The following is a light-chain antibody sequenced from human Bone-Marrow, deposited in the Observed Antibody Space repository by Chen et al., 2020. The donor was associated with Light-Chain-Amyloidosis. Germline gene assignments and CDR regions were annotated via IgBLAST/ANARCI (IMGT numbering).Light chain of an antibody. V-gene: IGLV3-21*02. CDR1: NIGSTR. J-gene: IGLJ3*02. CDR3: QVWDRSSDRPV. Sequence: SYVLTQPSSVSAAPGQTATSACGGNNIGSTRVHWYQQTPGQAPPLVVYDDSDRPSGIPERLSGSNSGNPATLTISRVEAGDEADYYCQVWDRSSDRPVFGGGTKLTVL. CDR2: DDS.